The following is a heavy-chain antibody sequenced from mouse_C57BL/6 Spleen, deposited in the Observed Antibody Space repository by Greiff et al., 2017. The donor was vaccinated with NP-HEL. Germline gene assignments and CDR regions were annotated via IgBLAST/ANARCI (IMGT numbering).Heavy chain of an antibody. CDR2: INYDGSST. V-gene: IGHV5-16*01. CDR1: GFTFSDYY. D-gene: IGHD2-5*01. J-gene: IGHJ2*01. CDR3: ARGNYSNYGNYFDY. Sequence: EVQVVESEGGLVQPGSSMKLSCTASGFTFSDYYMAWVRQVPEKGLEWVANINYDGSSTYYLDSLKSRFIISRDNAKNILYLQMSSLKSEDTATYYCARGNYSNYGNYFDYWGQGTTLTVSS.